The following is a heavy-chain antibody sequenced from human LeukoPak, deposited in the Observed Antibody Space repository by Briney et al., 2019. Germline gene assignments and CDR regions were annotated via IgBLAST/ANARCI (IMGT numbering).Heavy chain of an antibody. Sequence: PGGSLRLSCAASGFTFTNYWMSWVRQAPGKGLEWVASIKEGGREKYYVDSVKGRFTISRDNAKNSVYLQMNSLRAEDTAVYYCARSSWGSYPKEDYWGQGTLVTVSS. CDR2: IKEGGREK. D-gene: IGHD3-16*02. V-gene: IGHV3-7*03. CDR3: ARSSWGSYPKEDY. J-gene: IGHJ4*02. CDR1: GFTFTNYW.